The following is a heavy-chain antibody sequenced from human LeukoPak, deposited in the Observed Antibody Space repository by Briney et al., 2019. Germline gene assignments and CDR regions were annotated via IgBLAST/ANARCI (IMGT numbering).Heavy chain of an antibody. Sequence: GGSLRLSCAASGFTFSNYAMTWVRQAPGKGLEWVSAIVGSGGSTYYADSVKGRFTISRDNSTNTLYLHMNSLRAEDTAVYYCAKATTFGVVSYRPYYYYMDVWGKGTTVTVSS. D-gene: IGHD3-3*01. CDR2: IVGSGGST. CDR1: GFTFSNYA. CDR3: AKATTFGVVSYRPYYYYMDV. J-gene: IGHJ6*03. V-gene: IGHV3-23*01.